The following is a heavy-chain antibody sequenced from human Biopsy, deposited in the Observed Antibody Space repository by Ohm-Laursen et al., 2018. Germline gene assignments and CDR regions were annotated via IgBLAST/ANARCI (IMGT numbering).Heavy chain of an antibody. CDR2: ISNSGNT. Sequence: SETLSLTCPVSGDSINSSYWSWIRQAPGKGLEWIGFISNSGNTNYNPSLKSRVTISVDTSKNQFSLRLNSVTAADTAVYYCARATNSTGWPYYYFYGMDVWGQGTTVTVSS. CDR3: ARATNSTGWPYYYFYGMDV. V-gene: IGHV4-59*01. D-gene: IGHD2/OR15-2a*01. CDR1: GDSINSSY. J-gene: IGHJ6*02.